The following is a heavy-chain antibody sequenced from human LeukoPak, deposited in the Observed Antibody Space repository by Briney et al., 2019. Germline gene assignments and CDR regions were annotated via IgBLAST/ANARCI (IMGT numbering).Heavy chain of an antibody. CDR3: ARAKFDSSGYYYRGFDI. D-gene: IGHD3-22*01. CDR2: IKHDGTEK. J-gene: IGHJ3*02. Sequence: PGGALRLSCATSGFTFSPYWMTWVRQAPGKGLEWVANIKHDGTEKNYVDSVKGRFTISRDNAKNSLYLQMNSLRAEDTAVYYCARAKFDSSGYYYRGFDIWGQGTMVTVSS. CDR1: GFTFSPYW. V-gene: IGHV3-7*04.